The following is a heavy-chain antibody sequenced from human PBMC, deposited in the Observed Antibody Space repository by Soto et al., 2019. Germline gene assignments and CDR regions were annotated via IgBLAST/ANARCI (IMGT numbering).Heavy chain of an antibody. CDR2: IYYSGST. D-gene: IGHD2-2*02. CDR1: GGSISSYY. CDR3: ARGGYCSSTSCYSPHWFDP. V-gene: IGHV4-59*01. J-gene: IGHJ5*02. Sequence: SETLSLTCTVSGGSISSYYWGWIRQPPGKGLEWIGYIYYSGSTNYNPSLKSRVTISVDTSKNQFSLKLSSVTAADTAVYYCARGGYCSSTSCYSPHWFDPWGQGTPVTVS.